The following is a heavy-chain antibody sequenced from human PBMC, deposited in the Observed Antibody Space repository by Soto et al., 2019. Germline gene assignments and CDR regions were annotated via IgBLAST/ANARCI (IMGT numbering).Heavy chain of an antibody. Sequence: QVQLVQSGAEVKRPGASVTVSCKASGYSFTNDDISRVRRATGHGLEWMGWMSPKTGNTGFAQKFQGRVTMTRNTSMTTAYMELISMRSEDTAVYYCTRWLGYSAGSDVWGQGTTVTGSS. CDR3: TRWLGYSAGSDV. D-gene: IGHD5-18*01. V-gene: IGHV1-8*02. CDR2: MSPKTGNT. CDR1: GYSFTNDD. J-gene: IGHJ6*02.